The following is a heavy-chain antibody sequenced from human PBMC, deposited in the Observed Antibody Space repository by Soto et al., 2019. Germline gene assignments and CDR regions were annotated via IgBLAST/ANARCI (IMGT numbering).Heavy chain of an antibody. V-gene: IGHV3-23*01. CDR1: GFTFSSYA. CDR3: AKSPSDYDFWSGYLQHQYYYYYYGMDV. D-gene: IGHD3-3*01. J-gene: IGHJ6*02. CDR2: ISGSGGST. Sequence: GGSLRLSCAASGFTFSSYAMSWVRQAPGKRLEWVSAISGSGGSTYYADSVKGRFTISRDNSKNTLYLQMNSLRAEDTAVYYCAKSPSDYDFWSGYLQHQYYYYYYGMDVWGQGTTVTV.